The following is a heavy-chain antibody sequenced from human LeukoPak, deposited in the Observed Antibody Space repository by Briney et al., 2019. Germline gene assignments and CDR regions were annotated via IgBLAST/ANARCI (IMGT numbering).Heavy chain of an antibody. V-gene: IGHV4-59*12. CDR2: ISYSGTT. CDR1: GDSISSSY. J-gene: IGHJ6*03. CDR3: ARASSSDLWSGYSRGYYYMDV. Sequence: SETLSLTCSVSGDSISSSYWTWIRQPPGKGLEWIGYISYSGTTTYTPSLKSRVSIFVETVKNQFSLQLTSVTDADTAVYYCARASSSDLWSGYSRGYYYMDVWGKGTTVTVSS. D-gene: IGHD3-3*01.